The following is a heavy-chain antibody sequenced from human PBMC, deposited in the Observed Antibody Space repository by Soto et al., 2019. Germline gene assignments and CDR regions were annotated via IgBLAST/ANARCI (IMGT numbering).Heavy chain of an antibody. CDR1: GGSISSSSYY. CDR2: IYYSGST. V-gene: IGHV4-39*01. CDR3: ASLFYYDASGFYHSFDY. Sequence: QLQLQEWGPGLVKPSETLSLTCTVSGGSISSSSYYWAGIRQPPGNGLEWIGSIYYSGSTYYNPSLKSRVTISADTSKSQFSLKLTSVTAADTAVYYCASLFYYDASGFYHSFDYWGQGTLVTVSS. D-gene: IGHD3-22*01. J-gene: IGHJ4*02.